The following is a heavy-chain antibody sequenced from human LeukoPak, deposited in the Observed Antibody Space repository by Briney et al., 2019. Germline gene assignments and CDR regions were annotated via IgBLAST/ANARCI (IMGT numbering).Heavy chain of an antibody. Sequence: SETLSLTCTVSGGSISSYYWSWIRQPPGKGLEWIGYIYYGGSTNYNPSLKSRVTISVDTSKNQFPLKLSSVTAADTAVYYCARGALRYFDWYPPNWFHPWGQGTLVPVSS. V-gene: IGHV4-59*12. CDR3: ARGALRYFDWYPPNWFHP. J-gene: IGHJ5*02. CDR2: IYYGGST. CDR1: GGSISSYY. D-gene: IGHD3-9*01.